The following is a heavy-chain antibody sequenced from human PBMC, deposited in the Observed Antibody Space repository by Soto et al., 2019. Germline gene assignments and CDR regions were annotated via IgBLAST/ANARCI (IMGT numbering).Heavy chain of an antibody. J-gene: IGHJ5*02. CDR1: GFTVNNNY. CDR2: IHRAGST. V-gene: IGHV3-66*01. Sequence: EVQLVESGGGLVQPGGSLRLSCAASGFTVNNNYMTWVRQAPGTGLEWVSLIHRAGSTYYADSVKGRFTIYRDISKNILYLQMNTLRPDDTAVYYCARVDGGNSAWGQGTLVTVSS. CDR3: ARVDGGNSA. D-gene: IGHD2-21*02.